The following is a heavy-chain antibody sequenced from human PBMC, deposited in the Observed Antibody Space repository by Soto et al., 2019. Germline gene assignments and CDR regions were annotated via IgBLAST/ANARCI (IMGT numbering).Heavy chain of an antibody. CDR3: ARADSSSWHNFDY. CDR2: VSYDASQK. V-gene: IGHV3-30-3*01. CDR1: GCTLSDYA. J-gene: IGHJ4*02. Sequence: QVQLVESGGGVVQPGRSLRLSCAASGCTLSDYAMHWVRQAPGKGLEWVAVVSYDASQKYYPDSVRGRFTISRDNTKNTLFLQMNSLRGEDTALYYCARADSSSWHNFDYWGQGTLVTVSS. D-gene: IGHD6-13*01.